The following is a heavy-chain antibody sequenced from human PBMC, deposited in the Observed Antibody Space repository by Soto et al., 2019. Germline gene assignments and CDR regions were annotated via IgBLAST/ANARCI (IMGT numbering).Heavy chain of an antibody. CDR1: GGTFSSYA. CDR2: IIPILGTA. J-gene: IGHJ3*02. V-gene: IGHV1-69*06. D-gene: IGHD2-8*01. Sequence: QVQLVQSGAEVKKPGSSVKVSCKASGGTFSSYAISWVRQAPGQGLEWMGGIIPILGTANYAQKFQGRVTITADKSTSTAYMELRSLRSEDTAVYYCARMVYAIGHAFDIWGQGTMVTVAS. CDR3: ARMVYAIGHAFDI.